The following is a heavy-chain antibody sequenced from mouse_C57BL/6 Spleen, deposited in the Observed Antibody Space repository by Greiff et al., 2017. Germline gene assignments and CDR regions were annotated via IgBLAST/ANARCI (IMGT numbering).Heavy chain of an antibody. D-gene: IGHD4-1*01. CDR1: GYSFTSYY. V-gene: IGHV1-66*01. Sequence: VQLQESGPELVKPGASVKISCKASGYSFTSYYIHWVKQRPGQGLEWIGWIYPGSGNTKYNEKFKGKATLTADTSSSTAYMQLSSLTSEDSAVYYCARVGSPYYYAMDYWGQGTSVTVSS. J-gene: IGHJ4*01. CDR2: IYPGSGNT. CDR3: ARVGSPYYYAMDY.